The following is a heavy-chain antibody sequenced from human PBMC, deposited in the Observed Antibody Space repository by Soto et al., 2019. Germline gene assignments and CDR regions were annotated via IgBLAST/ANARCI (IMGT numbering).Heavy chain of an antibody. CDR3: ARLYYDYV. V-gene: IGHV3-48*02. Sequence: PGGSLRLSCRASGSDFSTYSMNWVRQAPGQGLEWIAYVSLDSDSIQYADSVKGRFTISRDDAENSLYLQMDSLRDEDTATYYCARLYYDYVWGQGTTVTVS. CDR1: GSDFSTYS. J-gene: IGHJ6*02. CDR2: VSLDSDSI. D-gene: IGHD3-3*01.